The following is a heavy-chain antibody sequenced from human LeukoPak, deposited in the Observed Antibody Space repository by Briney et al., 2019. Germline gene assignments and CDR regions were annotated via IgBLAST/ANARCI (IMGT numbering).Heavy chain of an antibody. V-gene: IGHV1-18*01. J-gene: IGHJ4*02. Sequence: GASVKVSCTASGYTFSTYGITWVRQAPGQGLEWMGWISAYNGNTNYAQKFQDRVTMTTDTSTSTAYMELRSLTSDDTAVYYCAREYHYDSSGYSQGRGDFDYWGQGTLVTVSS. CDR1: GYTFSTYG. CDR2: ISAYNGNT. D-gene: IGHD3-22*01. CDR3: AREYHYDSSGYSQGRGDFDY.